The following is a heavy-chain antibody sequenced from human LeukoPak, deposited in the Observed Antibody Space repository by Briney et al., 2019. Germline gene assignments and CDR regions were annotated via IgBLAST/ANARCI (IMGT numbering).Heavy chain of an antibody. J-gene: IGHJ6*03. Sequence: SETLSLTCGVSGGSFSSHYWTWIRQPPGKGLEWIGEINPRASTNYNPSLESRVTVSADTSRNQLSLSLTSVTAADSAVYFCARGLRQGSAWSWGPKEKSYQYMDVWGTGTTVIVS. D-gene: IGHD6-19*01. CDR1: GGSFSSHY. CDR3: ARGLRQGSAWSWGPKEKSYQYMDV. CDR2: INPRAST. V-gene: IGHV4-34*01.